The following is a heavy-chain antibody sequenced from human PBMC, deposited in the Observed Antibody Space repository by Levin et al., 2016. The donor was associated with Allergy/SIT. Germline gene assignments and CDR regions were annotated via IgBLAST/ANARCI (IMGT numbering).Heavy chain of an antibody. D-gene: IGHD6-19*01. Sequence: SETLSLTCAVYGGSFSGYYWSWIRQPPGKGLEWIGEINHSGSTNYNPSLKSRVTISVDTSKNQFSLKLSSVTAADTAIYYCARERVRYIRGRALSFDPWGQGTLVTVSS. J-gene: IGHJ5*02. CDR3: ARERVRYIRGRALSFDP. CDR2: INHSGST. V-gene: IGHV4-34*01. CDR1: GGSFSGYY.